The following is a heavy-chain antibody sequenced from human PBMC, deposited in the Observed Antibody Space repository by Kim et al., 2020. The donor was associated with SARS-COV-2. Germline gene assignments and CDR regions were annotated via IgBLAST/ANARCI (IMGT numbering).Heavy chain of an antibody. V-gene: IGHV3-23*01. Sequence: GGSLRLSCAASGFTFKYYGMSWVRQAPGKGLEWVSSVSESGDSTFYADSVQGRFTISRDNSKNTLYLQMNSLRAEDTAVYYCAKDFRGGPLRYIVYWGQGALVTVSS. CDR1: GFTFKYYG. D-gene: IGHD3-10*01. J-gene: IGHJ4*02. CDR3: AKDFRGGPLRYIVY. CDR2: VSESGDST.